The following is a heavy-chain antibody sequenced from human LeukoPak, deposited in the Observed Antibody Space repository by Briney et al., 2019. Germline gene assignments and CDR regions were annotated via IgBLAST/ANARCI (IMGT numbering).Heavy chain of an antibody. V-gene: IGHV1-8*03. CDR3: ARGPDTAMGFDY. J-gene: IGHJ4*02. Sequence: ASVKVSCKASGYTFTSYDINWVRQATGQGLEWMGWMNPNSGNTGYAQKFQGRVTITRNTSISTAYMELSSLRSEDTAVYYCARGPDTAMGFDYWGQGTLVTASS. CDR1: GYTFTSYD. D-gene: IGHD5-18*01. CDR2: MNPNSGNT.